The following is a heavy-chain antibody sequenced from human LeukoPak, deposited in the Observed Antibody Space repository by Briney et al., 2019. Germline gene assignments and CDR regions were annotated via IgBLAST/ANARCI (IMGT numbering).Heavy chain of an antibody. CDR1: GGSISSYY. Sequence: SETLSLTCTVSGGSISSYYWSWIRQPPGKGLEWIGYIHYSGSTNYNPSLKSRVTISVDTSKNQFSLKLSSVTAADTAVYYCARHEVVRGVIIYGFDYWGQGTLVIVSS. J-gene: IGHJ4*02. CDR3: ARHEVVRGVIIYGFDY. D-gene: IGHD3-10*01. CDR2: IHYSGST. V-gene: IGHV4-59*01.